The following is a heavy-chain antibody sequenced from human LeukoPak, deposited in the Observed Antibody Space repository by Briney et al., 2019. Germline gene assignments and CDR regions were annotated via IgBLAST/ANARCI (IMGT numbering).Heavy chain of an antibody. V-gene: IGHV3-48*01. J-gene: IGHJ4*02. CDR2: ISSSSSTI. Sequence: SGGSLRLSCAASGFTFSSYSMNWVRQAPGKGLEWVSYISSSSSTIYYADSVKGRFTISRDNAKNSLYLQMNSLRAEDTGVYYCARCDSSGYYYSGVVYWGQGTLVTVSS. CDR1: GFTFSSYS. D-gene: IGHD3-22*01. CDR3: ARCDSSGYYYSGVVY.